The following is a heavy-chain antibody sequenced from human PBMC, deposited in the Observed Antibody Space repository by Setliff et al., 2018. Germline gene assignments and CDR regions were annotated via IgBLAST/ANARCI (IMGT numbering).Heavy chain of an antibody. Sequence: KTSETLSLTCTVSGDSISSSNYYWAWIRQSPGQGLEWIGNIDYSGSNYYYNPSLKSRVTVSVDTSKNQFSLKVNSVTAADTAIYYCARRSQGRWYEVGWFDPWGQGTLVTVSS. J-gene: IGHJ5*02. D-gene: IGHD6-13*01. CDR3: ARRSQGRWYEVGWFDP. V-gene: IGHV4-39*01. CDR2: IDYSGSNY. CDR1: GDSISSSNYY.